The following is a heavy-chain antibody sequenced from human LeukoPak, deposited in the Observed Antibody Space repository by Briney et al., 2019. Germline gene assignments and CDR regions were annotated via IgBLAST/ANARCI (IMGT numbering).Heavy chain of an antibody. CDR2: VFYTGTI. CDR1: GVSMRSHY. Sequence: PSETLSLTCTVSGVSMRSHYWTWIRQPPGKGLEWIGYVFYTGTINYNPSLNSRVTMSVDTSKSQFSLRLSSVTAADTAVYYCASIPVITMIVVNGGYYFDYWGQGTLVTVSS. V-gene: IGHV4-59*08. D-gene: IGHD3-22*01. CDR3: ASIPVITMIVVNGGYYFDY. J-gene: IGHJ4*02.